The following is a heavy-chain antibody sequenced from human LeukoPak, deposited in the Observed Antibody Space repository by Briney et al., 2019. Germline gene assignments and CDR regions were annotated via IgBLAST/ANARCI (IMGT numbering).Heavy chain of an antibody. J-gene: IGHJ4*02. Sequence: GGSVRLSCAASGFTFSGHSMTWVRQAPGKGGEWGAHINLEGSERLYVDFVKRRFTISRDKADNSMYLQTNSLRDDDTAVYDCGRVIAGAIDYWGQGTLVTVSP. D-gene: IGHD6-13*01. CDR1: GFTFSGHS. CDR2: INLEGSER. V-gene: IGHV3-7*01. CDR3: GRVIAGAIDY.